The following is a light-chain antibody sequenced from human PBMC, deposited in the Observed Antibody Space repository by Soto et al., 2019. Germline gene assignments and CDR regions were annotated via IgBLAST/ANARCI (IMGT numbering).Light chain of an antibody. CDR2: WAS. Sequence: EIVLTQSPGTLSLSPGERATINCRSSQSVFFSPTNKNNLAWYQQKPGQPPKLLIYWASTRQSGVPDRFSGSGSATDFTLTISSLQAEDVAVYYCQQYYSSPPWTFGQGTKVDTK. J-gene: IGKJ1*01. V-gene: IGKV4-1*01. CDR1: QSVFFSPTNKNN. CDR3: QQYYSSPPWT.